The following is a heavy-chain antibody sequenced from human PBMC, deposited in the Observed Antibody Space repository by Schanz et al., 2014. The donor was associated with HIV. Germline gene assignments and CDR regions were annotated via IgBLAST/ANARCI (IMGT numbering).Heavy chain of an antibody. V-gene: IGHV3-23*01. CDR2: ISGNGDSA. CDR3: ARDGGEV. CDR1: RFTFSRYG. J-gene: IGHJ6*02. Sequence: EVQLLESGGGLVQPGGFLRLSCAASRFTFSRYGMSWVRQTPDKGLEWVSSISGNGDSAYYADSVRGRFTISRDNAKNSLFLQMESLRAEDTAVYYCARDGGEVWGQGTTVTVSS. D-gene: IGHD3-16*01.